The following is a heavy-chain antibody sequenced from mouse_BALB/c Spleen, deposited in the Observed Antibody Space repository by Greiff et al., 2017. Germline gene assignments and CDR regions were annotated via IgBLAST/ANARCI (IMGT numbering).Heavy chain of an antibody. J-gene: IGHJ3*01. CDR3: ARDGVFAY. D-gene: IGHD2-3*01. V-gene: IGHV1-54*01. Sequence: VQLQQSGAELVRPGTSVKVSCKASGYAFTNYLIEWVKQRPGQGLEWIGVINPGSGGTNYNEKFKGKATLTADKSSSTAYMQLSSLTSDDSAVYFCARDGVFAYWGQGTLVTVSA. CDR2: INPGSGGT. CDR1: GYAFTNYL.